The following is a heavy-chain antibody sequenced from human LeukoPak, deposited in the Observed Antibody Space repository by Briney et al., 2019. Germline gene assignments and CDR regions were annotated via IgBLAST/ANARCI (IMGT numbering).Heavy chain of an antibody. J-gene: IGHJ4*02. V-gene: IGHV4-59*01. Sequence: DPSETLSLTCTVSGGSISSYYWTWIRQPPGKGLEWIGYIYNSGSTNYKPSLKSRVTISVDTSKNQFSLKLSSVTAADTAVYYCARGGGSGTIFLDYWGQGILVTVSS. D-gene: IGHD3-10*01. CDR3: ARGGGSGTIFLDY. CDR2: IYNSGST. CDR1: GGSISSYY.